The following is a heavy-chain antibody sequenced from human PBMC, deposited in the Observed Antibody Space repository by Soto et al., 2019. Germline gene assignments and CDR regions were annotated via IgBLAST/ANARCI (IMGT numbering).Heavy chain of an antibody. CDR1: GFTFSSYS. J-gene: IGHJ6*02. V-gene: IGHV3-23*01. CDR2: ISRSGDIT. CDR3: ASWLGGAALTQDTTDRGEDGMDV. D-gene: IGHD3-10*01. Sequence: GGSLRLSCAASGFTFSSYSMTWVRQAPGKGLEWVSVISRSGDITYYADSVKGRFTISRDNLKNQLYLQMNSLRAEDTAVYYCASWLGGAALTQDTTDRGEDGMDVWGHGTTVTVSS.